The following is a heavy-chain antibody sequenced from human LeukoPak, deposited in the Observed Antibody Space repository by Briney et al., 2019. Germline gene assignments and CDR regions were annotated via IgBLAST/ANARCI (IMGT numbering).Heavy chain of an antibody. CDR1: GFTFSSYW. V-gene: IGHV3-7*01. CDR2: INQDGSEK. Sequence: GRSLRLSCAASGFTFSSYWMSWVRQAPGKGLEWVANINQDGSEKNYVDSVKGRFTISRDNAKNSLYLQMNSLRAEDTAVYYCAYGNYYDSSGSLFNYWGQGTLVTVSS. J-gene: IGHJ4*02. CDR3: AYGNYYDSSGSLFNY. D-gene: IGHD3-22*01.